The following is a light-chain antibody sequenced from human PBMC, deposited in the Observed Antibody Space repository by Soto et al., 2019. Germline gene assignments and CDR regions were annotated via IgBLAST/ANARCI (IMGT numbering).Light chain of an antibody. CDR2: EVS. Sequence: QSALTQPPSASGSPGQSVTISCTGTSSDVGGYNSVSWYQQHPGKAPKLMIYEVSKRPSGVPDRFSGSKSGNTASLTVSGLQAEDEADYYRSSYAGSNMGVFGTGTKLTVL. CDR3: SSYAGSNMGV. CDR1: SSDVGGYNS. V-gene: IGLV2-8*01. J-gene: IGLJ1*01.